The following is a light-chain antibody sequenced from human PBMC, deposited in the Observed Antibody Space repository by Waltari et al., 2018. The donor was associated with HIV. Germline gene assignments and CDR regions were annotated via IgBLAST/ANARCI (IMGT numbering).Light chain of an antibody. J-gene: IGLJ1*01. CDR2: EVN. CDR1: SSDVGNYNV. CDR3: CSYAGGNSYV. Sequence: QSALTQPASVSASPGQSITISCTGTSSDVGNYNVVSWYRQFPDKAPQLLIFEVNKRPSGVSNRFSGSKSGNSASLTIAGLLADGEADYYCCSYAGGNSYVFGTGTKVTVL. V-gene: IGLV2-23*02.